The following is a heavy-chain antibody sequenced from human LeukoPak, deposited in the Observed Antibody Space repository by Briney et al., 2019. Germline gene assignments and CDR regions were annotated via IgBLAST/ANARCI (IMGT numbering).Heavy chain of an antibody. CDR1: GYTFTSSG. Sequence: SVKVSCKASGYTFTSSGISWVRQAPGQGLEWMGGIIPIFGTANYAQKFQGRVTITADESTSTAYMELSSLRSEDTAVYYCARNSRGLLSTDYWGQGTLVTVSS. D-gene: IGHD3-10*01. CDR2: IIPIFGTA. J-gene: IGHJ4*02. V-gene: IGHV1-69*13. CDR3: ARNSRGLLSTDY.